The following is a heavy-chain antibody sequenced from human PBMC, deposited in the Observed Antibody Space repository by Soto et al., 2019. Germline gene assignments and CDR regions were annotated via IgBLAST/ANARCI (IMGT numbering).Heavy chain of an antibody. CDR3: VHGQGDYNYYYYGMDV. D-gene: IGHD4-4*01. J-gene: IGHJ6*02. CDR1: GFSLSTSGVH. Sequence: QITLKESGPTLVKPTQTLTLTCTFSGFSLSTSGVHVGWIRQPPGKALEWLALIYWDDEKRYSPSLRSRLTISKDTSKIQVVLTMTNMDPVHTATYYCVHGQGDYNYYYYGMDVWGQGLTVTVSS. CDR2: IYWDDEK. V-gene: IGHV2-5*02.